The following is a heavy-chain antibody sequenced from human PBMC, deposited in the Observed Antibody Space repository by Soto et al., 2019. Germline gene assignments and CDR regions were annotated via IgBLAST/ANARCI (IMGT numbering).Heavy chain of an antibody. CDR3: ARDKTVPAATSHWCDP. D-gene: IGHD2-2*01. CDR2: IIPIFGTA. Sequence: QVQLVQSGAEVKKPGSSVKVSCKASGGTFSSYAISWVRQAPGQGLEWMGGIIPIFGTANYAQKFQGRVTITADEPTSTAYMELSSLRSEDTAVYYCARDKTVPAATSHWCDPWGQGTLVTVSS. V-gene: IGHV1-69*01. J-gene: IGHJ5*02. CDR1: GGTFSSYA.